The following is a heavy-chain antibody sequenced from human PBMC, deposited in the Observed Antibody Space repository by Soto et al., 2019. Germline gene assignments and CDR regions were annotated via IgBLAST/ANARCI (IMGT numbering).Heavy chain of an antibody. CDR3: ARHDIVVVVAAMNWFDP. Sequence: PSETLSLTCTVSGGSISSSSYYWGWIRQPPGKGLEWIGSIYYSGSTYYNPSLKSRVTISVDTSKNQFSLKLSSVTAADTAVYYCARHDIVVVVAAMNWFDPWGQGTLVTVSS. J-gene: IGHJ5*02. D-gene: IGHD2-15*01. CDR2: IYYSGST. V-gene: IGHV4-39*01. CDR1: GGSISSSSYY.